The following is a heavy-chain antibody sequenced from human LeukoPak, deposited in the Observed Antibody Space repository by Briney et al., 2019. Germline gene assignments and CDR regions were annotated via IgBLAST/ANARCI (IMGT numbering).Heavy chain of an antibody. CDR3: AKASAMIVVVSKHFDY. Sequence: GGSLRLSCAASGFTFSSYWMHWVRQAPGKGLVWVSRISSDGSSTTYADSVKGRFTISRDNAKNTLYLQMNSLRAEDTAVYYCAKASAMIVVVSKHFDYWGQGTLVTVSS. D-gene: IGHD3-22*01. J-gene: IGHJ4*02. V-gene: IGHV3-74*01. CDR1: GFTFSSYW. CDR2: ISSDGSST.